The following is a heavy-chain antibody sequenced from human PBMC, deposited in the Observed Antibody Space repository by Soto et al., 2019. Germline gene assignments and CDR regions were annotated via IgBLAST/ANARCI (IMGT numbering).Heavy chain of an antibody. V-gene: IGHV1-18*01. Sequence: ASVKVSCKASGYTFTSYGISWVRQAPGEGLEWMGWISAYNGNTNYAQKLQGRVTMTTDTSTSTAYMELRSLRSDDTAVYYCARDWFYGEYAYYYGMDVWGQGTTVTVYS. CDR1: GYTFTSYG. D-gene: IGHD4-17*01. J-gene: IGHJ6*02. CDR3: ARDWFYGEYAYYYGMDV. CDR2: ISAYNGNT.